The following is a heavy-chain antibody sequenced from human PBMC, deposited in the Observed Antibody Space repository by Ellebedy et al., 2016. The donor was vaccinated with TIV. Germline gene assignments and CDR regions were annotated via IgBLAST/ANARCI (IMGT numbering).Heavy chain of an antibody. Sequence: PGGSLRLSCAASGFTFSKYDMHWVRQVAGKGLEWVSVIGTAGDTYYPGSVKGRFTISRENAKSSLYLQMNSLRAGDTAVYYCARSGETHYYSGMDVWGQGTTVIVSS. CDR2: IGTAGDT. CDR3: ARSGETHYYSGMDV. V-gene: IGHV3-13*04. CDR1: GFTFSKYD. J-gene: IGHJ6*02. D-gene: IGHD7-27*01.